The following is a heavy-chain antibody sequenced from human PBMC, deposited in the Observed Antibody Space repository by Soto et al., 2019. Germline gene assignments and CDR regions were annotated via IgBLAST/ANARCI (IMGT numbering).Heavy chain of an antibody. D-gene: IGHD3-9*01. CDR2: IYYSGST. CDR1: GGSISSYY. Sequence: SETLSLTCTVSGGSISSYYWSWIRQPPGKGLEWIGYIYYSGSTNYNPSLKSRVTISVDTSKNQFSLKLSSVTAADTAVYYCATSKLDVYDIPYYYYMDVWGKGTTVTVSS. V-gene: IGHV4-59*08. CDR3: ATSKLDVYDIPYYYYMDV. J-gene: IGHJ6*03.